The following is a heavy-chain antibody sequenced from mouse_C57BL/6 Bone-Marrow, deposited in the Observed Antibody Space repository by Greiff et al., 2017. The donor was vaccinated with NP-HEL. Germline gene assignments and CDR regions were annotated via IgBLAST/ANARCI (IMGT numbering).Heavy chain of an antibody. CDR2: ISSGGSYT. V-gene: IGHV5-6*01. Sequence: SGGDLVKPGGSLKLSCAASGFTFSSYGMSWVRQTPDKRLEWVATISSGGSYTYYPDSVKGRFTISRDNAKNTLYLQMSSLKSEDTAMYYCARHPWFAYWGQGTLVTVSA. J-gene: IGHJ3*01. CDR1: GFTFSSYG. CDR3: ARHPWFAY.